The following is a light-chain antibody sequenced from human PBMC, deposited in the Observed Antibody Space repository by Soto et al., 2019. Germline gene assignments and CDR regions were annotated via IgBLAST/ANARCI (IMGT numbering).Light chain of an antibody. CDR2: DTS. J-gene: IGLJ3*02. V-gene: IGLV7-46*01. CDR1: TGTVTSGHY. CDR3: LLSYSGARV. Sequence: QAVVTQEPSLTVSPGGTVTLTCGSSTGTVTSGHYPYWFQQKPGQAPRALIFDTSNRHSWTPARFSGSLFGGKAALTLSGAQPEDEAEYHCLLSYSGARVFGGGTKVTVL.